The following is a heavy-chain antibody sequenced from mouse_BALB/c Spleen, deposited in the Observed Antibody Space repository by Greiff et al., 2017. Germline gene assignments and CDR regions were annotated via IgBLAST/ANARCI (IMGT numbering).Heavy chain of an antibody. CDR3: ARKGGNYGYFDV. D-gene: IGHD2-1*01. Sequence: VQLQESGPGLVQPSQSLSITCTASGFSLTSYGVHWVRQSPGKGLEWMGVIWSGGSTDYNAAFISRLSISKDNSKGHVFFKMNSLQADDTAIYYCARKGGNYGYFDVWGAGTTVTVSS. V-gene: IGHV2-4-1*01. J-gene: IGHJ1*01. CDR1: GFSLTSYG. CDR2: IWSGGST.